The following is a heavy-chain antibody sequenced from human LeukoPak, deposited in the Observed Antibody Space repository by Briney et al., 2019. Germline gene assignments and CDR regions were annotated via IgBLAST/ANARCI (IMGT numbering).Heavy chain of an antibody. V-gene: IGHV1-2*02. J-gene: IGHJ6*03. Sequence: ASVKVSCKASGYTFTGYYMHWVRQAPGQGLEWMGRINPNSGGTDYAQKFPGRVTMTRDTSASTAYMELSSLRSEDMAVYYCARVLIIVFGVIVVVIKVPPHYYYYYMDVWGKGTTVTVSS. CDR1: GYTFTGYY. D-gene: IGHD3-22*01. CDR2: INPNSGGT. CDR3: ARVLIIVFGVIVVVIKVPPHYYYYYMDV.